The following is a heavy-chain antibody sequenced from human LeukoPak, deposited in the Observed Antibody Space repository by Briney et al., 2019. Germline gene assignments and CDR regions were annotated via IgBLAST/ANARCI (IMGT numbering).Heavy chain of an antibody. V-gene: IGHV3-23*01. CDR3: AKTSGDIVVVVAATGFDY. CDR1: GDSINSLD. D-gene: IGHD2-15*01. Sequence: ETLSLTCTVSGDSINSLDLWSWVRQAPGKGLEWVSAISGSGGSTYYADSVKGRFTISRDNSKNTLYLQMNSLRAEDTAVYYCAKTSGDIVVVVAATGFDYWGQGTLVTVSS. CDR2: ISGSGGST. J-gene: IGHJ4*02.